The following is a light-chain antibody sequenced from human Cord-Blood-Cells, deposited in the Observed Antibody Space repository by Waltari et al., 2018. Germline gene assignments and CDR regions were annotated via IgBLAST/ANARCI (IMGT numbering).Light chain of an antibody. V-gene: IGKV1-39*01. CDR2: AAS. Sequence: QLTQSASSLSASIGDRVTITCRASQSISSYLNWYQQKPGKAPKLLIYAASSLQSGVPSRFSGSGSGTDFTLTISSLQPEDFATYYCQQSYSTPRTFGQGTKVEIK. CDR1: QSISSY. CDR3: QQSYSTPRT. J-gene: IGKJ1*01.